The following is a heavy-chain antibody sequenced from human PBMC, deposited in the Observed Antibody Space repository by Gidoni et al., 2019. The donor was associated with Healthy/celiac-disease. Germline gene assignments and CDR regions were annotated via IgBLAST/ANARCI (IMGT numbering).Heavy chain of an antibody. CDR3: AKDQSGAEGYFDY. CDR2: ISGSCGST. Sequence: EVQLLESGGGLVQPGGSLRLACEASGVTFSSYAMSWVRQAPGKGLEWVSSISGSCGSTYYADSVKGRFTISRDNSKNTLYLQMNSLRAEDTAVYYWAKDQSGAEGYFDYWGQGTLVTVSS. CDR1: GVTFSSYA. V-gene: IGHV3-23*01. J-gene: IGHJ4*02. D-gene: IGHD3-10*01.